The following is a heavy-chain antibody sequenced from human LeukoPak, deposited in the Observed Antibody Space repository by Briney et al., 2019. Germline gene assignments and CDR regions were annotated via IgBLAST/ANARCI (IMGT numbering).Heavy chain of an antibody. CDR1: GGSFSGYY. Sequence: PSETLSLTCAVYGGSFSGYYWSWIRQPPGKGLEWIGEINHSGSTNYNPSLKSRVTISVDTSKNQFSLKLSSVTAADTAVYYCARGPKDIVVVPAAILDYWGQGTLVTVSS. D-gene: IGHD2-2*01. J-gene: IGHJ4*02. CDR2: INHSGST. CDR3: ARGPKDIVVVPAAILDY. V-gene: IGHV4-34*01.